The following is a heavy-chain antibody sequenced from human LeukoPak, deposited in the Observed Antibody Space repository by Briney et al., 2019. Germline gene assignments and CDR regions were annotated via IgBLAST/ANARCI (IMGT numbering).Heavy chain of an antibody. CDR2: ISYDGSNK. D-gene: IGHD6-13*01. CDR3: AREEAAAGSSGYDY. Sequence: GGSLRLSCAASGFTFSSYAMHWVRQAPGKGLEWVAVISYDGSNKYYADSVKGRFTISRDNSKNTLYLQMGSLRAEDMAVYYCAREEAAAGSSGYDYWGQGTLVTVSS. CDR1: GFTFSSYA. V-gene: IGHV3-30*14. J-gene: IGHJ4*02.